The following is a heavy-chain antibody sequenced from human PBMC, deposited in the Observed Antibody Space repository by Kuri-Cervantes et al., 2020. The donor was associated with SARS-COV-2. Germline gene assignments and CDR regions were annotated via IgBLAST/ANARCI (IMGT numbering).Heavy chain of an antibody. CDR3: ARWDRGYSYGYPLVSVFDF. V-gene: IGHV7-4-1*02. CDR2: INTNTGNP. CDR1: GYTLNSYA. D-gene: IGHD5-18*01. J-gene: IGHJ3*01. Sequence: ASVKVPYKASGYTLNSYAMNWVQQAPGQGREGMGWINTNTGNPTYAQGFTGRFVFSLDTSVSTAYLQISSLKAEDTAVYYCARWDRGYSYGYPLVSVFDFWGQGTMVTVSS.